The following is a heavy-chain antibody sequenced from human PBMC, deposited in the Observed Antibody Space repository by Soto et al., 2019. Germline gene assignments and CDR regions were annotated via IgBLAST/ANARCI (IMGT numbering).Heavy chain of an antibody. D-gene: IGHD6-19*01. V-gene: IGHV4-34*01. Sequence: QVQLQQWGAGLLKPSETLSLTCAVYGGSSSGYYWSWIREPPGKGLEWIGEINHSGSTNYNPSLTNRVTISVDTSKNQFSLTLSSVTAAYTAVYYCARGPMIPKQWLRPNWFDPWGQGTLVTVSS. CDR1: GGSSSGYY. CDR2: INHSGST. CDR3: ARGPMIPKQWLRPNWFDP. J-gene: IGHJ5*02.